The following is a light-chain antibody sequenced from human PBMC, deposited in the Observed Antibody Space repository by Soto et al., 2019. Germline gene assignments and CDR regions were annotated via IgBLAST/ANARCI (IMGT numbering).Light chain of an antibody. V-gene: IGKV1-39*01. Sequence: DIQMTQSPSSLSASVGDRVTITCRPSQSISTFLNWYQQKPGTAPKLLMHATSMLQSGVPSRFSGSGSVTEFTLAISSLQPDDFATYYCQQSYSSTWSFGQGTKVEIK. CDR3: QQSYSSTWS. J-gene: IGKJ1*01. CDR2: ATS. CDR1: QSISTF.